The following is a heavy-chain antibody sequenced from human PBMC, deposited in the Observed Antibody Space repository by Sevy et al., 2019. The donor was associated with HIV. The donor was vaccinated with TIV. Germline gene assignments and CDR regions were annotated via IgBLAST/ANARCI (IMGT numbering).Heavy chain of an antibody. D-gene: IGHD1-26*01. V-gene: IGHV3-30*18. CDR3: ANAYSGSYSHSYLYALDV. Sequence: GGSLRLSCIGSGFSFSYYGIHWVRQAPGKGLDWVALISHDGINEYYADSVKGRFTISRDNSKNTVYLEMNSLRNEDTTIYFCANAYSGSYSHSYLYALDVWGQGTTVTVSS. J-gene: IGHJ6*02. CDR2: ISHDGINE. CDR1: GFSFSYYG.